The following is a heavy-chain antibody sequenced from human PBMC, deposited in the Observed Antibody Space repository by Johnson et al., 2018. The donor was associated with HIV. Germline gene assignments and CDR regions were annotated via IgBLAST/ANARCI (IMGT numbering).Heavy chain of an antibody. V-gene: IGHV3-30*02. Sequence: QVQLVESGGRVVQRGGPLRLSCEASGFTFKTFGIHWVRQAPGKGLEWVSFIRYDGSNKYYADSVKGRFTISRDNSKNTLYLQMNSLRADDTAVYYCAREEEIAVAGGSAFDIWGQGTMVTVSS. CDR1: GFTFKTFG. CDR3: AREEEIAVAGGSAFDI. J-gene: IGHJ3*02. D-gene: IGHD6-19*01. CDR2: IRYDGSNK.